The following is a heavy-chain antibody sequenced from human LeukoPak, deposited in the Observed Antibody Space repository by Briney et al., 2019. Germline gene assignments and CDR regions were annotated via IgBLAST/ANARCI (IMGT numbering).Heavy chain of an antibody. V-gene: IGHV4-39*01. CDR3: ARRSDSGSDDGEDYFDY. CDR2: MYYDRSS. D-gene: IGHD1-26*01. Sequence: SETLSLACTVSGGSINSGTFYWGWIRQPPGKGLEWIGSMYYDRSSYYNPSLKSRVTTSVDTSKNQFSLKLTSVTAADTAVYFCARRSDSGSDDGEDYFDYWGQGTLVTVSS. J-gene: IGHJ4*02. CDR1: GGSINSGTFY.